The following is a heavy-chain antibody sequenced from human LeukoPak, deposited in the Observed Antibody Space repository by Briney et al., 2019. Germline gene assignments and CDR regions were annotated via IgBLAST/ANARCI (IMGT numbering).Heavy chain of an antibody. CDR3: ASPDELAAAGTYFQH. D-gene: IGHD6-13*01. V-gene: IGHV3-30-3*01. CDR2: ISYDGGDK. J-gene: IGHJ1*01. Sequence: PGGSLRLSCAASGFTFSDYAIHWVRQAPGKGLEWVAVISYDGGDKYYADSVKGRFTISRDNSKNTLYLQMNSLRAEDTAVYYCASPDELAAAGTYFQHWGQGTLVTVSS. CDR1: GFTFSDYA.